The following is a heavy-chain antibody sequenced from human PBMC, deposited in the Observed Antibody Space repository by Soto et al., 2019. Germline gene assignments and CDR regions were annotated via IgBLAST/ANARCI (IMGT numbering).Heavy chain of an antibody. CDR1: VVTFSRYA. V-gene: IGHV3-23*01. D-gene: IGHD5-18*01. J-gene: IGHJ4*02. Sequence: PGGSLRLSCAASVVTFSRYAMTWVRQAPGKGLEWVSTISGSGDTTYYADSVRGRFTISRDNFKSTLSLQMSSLRADDTAVYYCAGIQLWPYFDYWGQGTLVTVSS. CDR2: ISGSGDTT. CDR3: AGIQLWPYFDY.